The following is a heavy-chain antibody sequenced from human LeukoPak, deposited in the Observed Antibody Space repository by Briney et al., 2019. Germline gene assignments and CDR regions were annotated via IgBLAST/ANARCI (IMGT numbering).Heavy chain of an antibody. CDR2: INHSGST. J-gene: IGHJ4*02. V-gene: IGHV4-34*01. CDR1: GGSFSGYY. D-gene: IGHD5-12*01. CDR3: ASQRGYSGYDVLVRYFDY. Sequence: PSETLSLTCAVYGGSFSGYYWSWIRQPPGKGLEWIGEINHSGSTNYNPSLKSRVTISVDTSKNQFSLKLSSVTAADTAVYYCASQRGYSGYDVLVRYFDYWGQGTLVTVSS.